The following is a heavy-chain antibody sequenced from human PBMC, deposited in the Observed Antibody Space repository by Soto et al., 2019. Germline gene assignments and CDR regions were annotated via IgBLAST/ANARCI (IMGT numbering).Heavy chain of an antibody. Sequence: QVQLQESGPGLVKPSETLSLTCTVSGASVTSFYWSWIRPAPGKGLEWIGYISDSGSTNYSPSLGSRVTISVEPSKNQFSLRLTSVTAADTAVYYCARRNGIDFWGQGTLVTVSS. D-gene: IGHD2-8*01. CDR3: ARRNGIDF. V-gene: IGHV4-59*08. CDR2: ISDSGST. J-gene: IGHJ4*02. CDR1: GASVTSFY.